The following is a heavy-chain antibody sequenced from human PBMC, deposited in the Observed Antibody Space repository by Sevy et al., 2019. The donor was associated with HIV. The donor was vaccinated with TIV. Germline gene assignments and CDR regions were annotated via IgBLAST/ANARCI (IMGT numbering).Heavy chain of an antibody. CDR2: MSFDGSIQ. D-gene: IGHD1-26*01. J-gene: IGHJ3*02. Sequence: GGSLRLSCSASGINFRNSIFHWVRQAPGKGLEWVALMSFDGSIQYFGDSEMGVLTISRDESENTFYLQLNSMRVEDTAVYYCARGGETSGHAGAFDIWGQGTMVTVSS. CDR1: GINFRNSI. V-gene: IGHV3-30*04. CDR3: ARGGETSGHAGAFDI.